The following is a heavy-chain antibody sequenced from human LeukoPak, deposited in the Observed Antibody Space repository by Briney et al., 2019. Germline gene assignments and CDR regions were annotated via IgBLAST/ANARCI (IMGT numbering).Heavy chain of an antibody. V-gene: IGHV3-48*04. Sequence: GGSLRLSCAASGFTFSSYSMNWVRQAPGKGLEWVSYISSSSSTIYYADSVKGRFTISRDNAKNSLYLQMNSLRAEDTAVYYCARDVLEYSGSSDSDYWGQGTLVTVSS. D-gene: IGHD1-26*01. CDR3: ARDVLEYSGSSDSDY. CDR1: GFTFSSYS. J-gene: IGHJ4*02. CDR2: ISSSSSTI.